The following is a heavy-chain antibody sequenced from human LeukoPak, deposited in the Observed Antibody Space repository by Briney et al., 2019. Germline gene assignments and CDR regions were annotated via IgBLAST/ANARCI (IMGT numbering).Heavy chain of an antibody. V-gene: IGHV3-66*01. Sequence: GGSLRLSCAASGYTVSNNDHSWVRRAPGKGLEWISFIKHDGDTRYSDSVKGRFAVSRDNAKNSLYLEMNNLRVDDTALYYCSRDRCTSTSCYNWFDPRGQGTQVTVSS. CDR1: GYTVSNND. CDR2: IKHDGDT. CDR3: SRDRCTSTSCYNWFDP. J-gene: IGHJ5*02. D-gene: IGHD2-2*01.